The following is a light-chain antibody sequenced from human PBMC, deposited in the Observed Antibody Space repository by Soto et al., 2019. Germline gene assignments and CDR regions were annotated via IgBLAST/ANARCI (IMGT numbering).Light chain of an antibody. CDR1: QSVFYNSNNKNY. CDR2: WAS. J-gene: IGKJ4*01. Sequence: DVVLTQSPDSLAVSLGERATINCKSSQSVFYNSNNKNYLAWYQQRVGQPPKLLIYWASTRQSGVPDRFSGSGSGTDFTLTISSLQAEDVAVYFCQQYFSSPLTFGGGIKVEIK. CDR3: QQYFSSPLT. V-gene: IGKV4-1*01.